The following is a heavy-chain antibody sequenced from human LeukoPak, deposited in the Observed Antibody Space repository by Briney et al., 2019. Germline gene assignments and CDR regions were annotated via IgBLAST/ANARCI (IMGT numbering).Heavy chain of an antibody. V-gene: IGHV3-48*04. CDR1: GFTFSSYS. Sequence: GGSLRLSYAASGFTFSSYSMNWVRQAPGKGLEWVSYISSSSSTIYYADSVKGRFTISRDNAKNSLYLQMNSLRAEDTAVYYCARGRRDGYNLLSPDFDYWGQGTLVTVSS. CDR2: ISSSSSTI. J-gene: IGHJ4*02. CDR3: ARGRRDGYNLLSPDFDY. D-gene: IGHD5-24*01.